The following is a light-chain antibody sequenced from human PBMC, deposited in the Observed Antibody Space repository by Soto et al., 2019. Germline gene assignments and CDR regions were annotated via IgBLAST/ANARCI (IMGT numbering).Light chain of an antibody. CDR2: DAS. V-gene: IGKV3-11*01. Sequence: EIVLTQSPGTLSLSPGERATLSCRASQSINTYLAWYQQRPGQAPRLLIYDASNRATGVPARFSGGGSGTDFTLTISSLEPEDFALYYCQQRSRWPTFGGGTKVEI. CDR3: QQRSRWPT. CDR1: QSINTY. J-gene: IGKJ4*01.